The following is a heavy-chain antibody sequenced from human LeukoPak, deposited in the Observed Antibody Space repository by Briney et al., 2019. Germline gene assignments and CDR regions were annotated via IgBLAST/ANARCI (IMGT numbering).Heavy chain of an antibody. CDR3: ARETGDVLLGTFDI. CDR2: IGTVGDT. Sequence: GGSLRLSCEASGFAFSGYDFHWVRQATGRGLEWVSAIGTVGDTHYLDSVKGRFTISRENAKNSLYLQMNSLRAGGTAVYYCARETGDVLLGTFDIWGQGTMVTVSS. CDR1: GFAFSGYD. J-gene: IGHJ3*02. D-gene: IGHD3-9*01. V-gene: IGHV3-13*04.